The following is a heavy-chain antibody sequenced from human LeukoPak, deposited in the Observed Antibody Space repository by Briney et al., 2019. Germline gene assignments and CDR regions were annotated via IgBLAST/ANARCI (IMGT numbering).Heavy chain of an antibody. J-gene: IGHJ4*02. CDR1: GFIFSSYA. CDR2: ITASGGST. V-gene: IGHV3-23*01. Sequence: GGSLRLSCAASGFIFSSYAMSWVRQAPGKGLEWVSTITASGGSTYYADSVRGRFTISRDNSKNTLYLQVNSLRAEDTAVYYCAKGGKWDVTPFDYWGQGTLVTVSS. D-gene: IGHD1-26*01. CDR3: AKGGKWDVTPFDY.